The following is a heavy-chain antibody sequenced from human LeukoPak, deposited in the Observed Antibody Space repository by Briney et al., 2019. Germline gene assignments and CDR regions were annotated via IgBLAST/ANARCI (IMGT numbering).Heavy chain of an antibody. V-gene: IGHV3-23*01. D-gene: IGHD6-13*01. CDR3: AKGRGGGIAAADPDAFDI. Sequence: GGSLRLFCAASGFTFSSYAMSWVRQAPGKGLEWVSAISGSGGSAYYADSVKGRFTIPRDNSKNTLYLQMNSLRAEDTAVYYCAKGRGGGIAAADPDAFDIWGQGTMVTVSS. J-gene: IGHJ3*02. CDR2: ISGSGGSA. CDR1: GFTFSSYA.